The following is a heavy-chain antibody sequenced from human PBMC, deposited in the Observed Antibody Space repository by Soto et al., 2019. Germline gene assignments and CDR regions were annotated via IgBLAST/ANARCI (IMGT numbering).Heavy chain of an antibody. CDR1: GFTFSSYA. CDR2: ISYDGSNK. D-gene: IGHD2-21*02. J-gene: IGHJ6*02. CDR3: ASLVTAIRSFGVDV. V-gene: IGHV3-30-3*01. Sequence: QVQLVESGGGVVQPGRSLRLSCAASGFTFSSYAMHWVRQVPGKGLEWVSIISYDGSNKYYADSVEGRFTISRDNSKNTLYLQMNSLRAEDTAVYYCASLVTAIRSFGVDVWGQGTTVTVSS.